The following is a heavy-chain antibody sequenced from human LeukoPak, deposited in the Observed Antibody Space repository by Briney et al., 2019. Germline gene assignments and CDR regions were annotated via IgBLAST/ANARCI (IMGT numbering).Heavy chain of an antibody. CDR1: GGSISSYY. J-gene: IGHJ2*01. CDR2: IYTSGST. Sequence: SETLSLTCTVSGGSISSYYWSWIRQPAGKGLEWIGRIYTSGSTNYNPSLKSRVTMSVDTSKNQFSLKLSSVTAADTAVYYCRIFGDPYWYFDLWGRGTLVTVSS. V-gene: IGHV4-4*07. CDR3: RIFGDPYWYFDL. D-gene: IGHD3-3*01.